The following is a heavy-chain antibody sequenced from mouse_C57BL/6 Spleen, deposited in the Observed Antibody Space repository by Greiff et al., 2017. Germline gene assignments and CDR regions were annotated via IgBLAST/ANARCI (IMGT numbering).Heavy chain of an antibody. CDR3: ARRPNIRALYGSIHYFDY. CDR2: IFPGSGST. D-gene: IGHD1-1*01. CDR1: GYTFTDYY. J-gene: IGHJ2*01. Sequence: VQLQQSGPELVKPGASVKISCKASGYTFTDYYINWVKQRPGQGLEWIGWIFPGSGSTYYNEKFKGKATLTVDKSSSTAYMLLSSLTSEDSAVYFCARRPNIRALYGSIHYFDYWGQGTTLTVSS. V-gene: IGHV1-75*01.